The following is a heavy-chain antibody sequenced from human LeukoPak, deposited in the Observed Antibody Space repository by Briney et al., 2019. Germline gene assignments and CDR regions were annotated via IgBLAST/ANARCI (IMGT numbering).Heavy chain of an antibody. D-gene: IGHD4-17*01. J-gene: IGHJ4*02. CDR2: IYYSGST. V-gene: IGHV4-59*01. CDR3: ARGAALDYGDYYWFDY. Sequence: SETLSLTCTVSGGSISSYYWSWIRQPPGKGLEWIGYIYYSGSTNYNPSLKSRVTISVDTSKNQFSLKLSSVTAADTAVYYCARGAALDYGDYYWFDYWGQGTLVTVSS. CDR1: GGSISSYY.